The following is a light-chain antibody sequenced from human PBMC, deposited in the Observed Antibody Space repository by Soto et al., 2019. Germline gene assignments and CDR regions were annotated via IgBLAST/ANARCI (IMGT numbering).Light chain of an antibody. CDR3: QSYDSSLSGV. J-gene: IGLJ2*01. CDR2: ANN. V-gene: IGLV1-40*01. Sequence: QSVLTQPPSVSGAPGQRVIISCTGSSSNIGADYDVHWYRQLPGTAPKLLIYANNNRPSGVPDRFSGSKSGTSASLAITGLQAEDEADYYCQSYDSSLSGVFGGGTKLTVL. CDR1: SSNIGADYD.